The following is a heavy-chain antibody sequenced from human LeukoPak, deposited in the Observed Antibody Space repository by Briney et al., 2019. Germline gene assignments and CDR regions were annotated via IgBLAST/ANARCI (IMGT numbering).Heavy chain of an antibody. CDR1: GASISNNNW. CDR2: IFHAGST. J-gene: IGHJ1*01. D-gene: IGHD3-10*01. CDR3: AVLEGYYSGSGAYH. V-gene: IGHV4-4*02. Sequence: SGTLSLTCSVSGASISNNNWWNWMRQPPGKGLEWIGDIFHAGSTNYNPSLKSRVTISLDKSKNQFSLTLTSVTAADTAVYYCAVLEGYYSGSGAYHWGQGILVTVSS.